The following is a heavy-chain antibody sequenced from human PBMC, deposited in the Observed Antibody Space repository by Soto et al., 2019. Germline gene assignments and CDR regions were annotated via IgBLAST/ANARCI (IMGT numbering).Heavy chain of an antibody. D-gene: IGHD4-17*01. Sequence: QVQLVESGGGVVQPGRSLRLSCAASGFGFSSHGMHWVRQAPGKGLEWLAVIVRDGREKFYAASVRGRFTISRDNYKNTLYLEMNSLRAEDTAVYYCARDDDYHDNGLDSWGQGTLVTVSS. CDR2: IVRDGREK. V-gene: IGHV3-33*01. J-gene: IGHJ5*01. CDR1: GFGFSSHG. CDR3: ARDDDYHDNGLDS.